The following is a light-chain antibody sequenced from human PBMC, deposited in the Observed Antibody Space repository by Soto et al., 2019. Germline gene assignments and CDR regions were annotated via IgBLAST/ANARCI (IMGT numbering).Light chain of an antibody. Sequence: EVVLTQSPGTLSLSPGERATLSCRASQSVSNNYLAWYQQKPGQSPKLLIFGSSDRATGIPDRFSGSGSGPDFTLTISSLEPEDFAVYYCQQYGSSPPYTVGQGTKLEIK. CDR2: GSS. CDR1: QSVSNNY. J-gene: IGKJ2*01. CDR3: QQYGSSPPYT. V-gene: IGKV3-20*01.